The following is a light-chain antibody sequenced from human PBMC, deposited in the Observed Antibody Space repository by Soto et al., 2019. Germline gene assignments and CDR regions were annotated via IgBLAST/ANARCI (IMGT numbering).Light chain of an antibody. CDR1: LGISNF. CDR2: GGY. Sequence: DIQMTQSPSSLSASVGDRVTITCRASLGISNFLAWYQQKPGKVPKLLIYGGYTLQSGVPSRFSGSGSGTEFTLTINSLQPDDFATYYCQNCHNYPWTFGQGTKVDI. V-gene: IGKV1-27*01. J-gene: IGKJ1*01. CDR3: QNCHNYPWT.